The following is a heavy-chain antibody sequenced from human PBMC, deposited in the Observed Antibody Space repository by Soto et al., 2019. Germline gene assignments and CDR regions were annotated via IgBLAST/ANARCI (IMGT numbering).Heavy chain of an antibody. V-gene: IGHV1-69*01. J-gene: IGHJ5*01. CDR2: IIPIFGTA. CDR3: ARDSIYGDYVPDDS. D-gene: IGHD4-17*01. Sequence: QVQLVQSGAEVKKPGSSVKVSCKASGGTFSSYAISWVRQAPGQGLEWMGGIIPIFGTANYAQKFQGRVTITADESTSTAYMALSSLRSEDTAVYYCARDSIYGDYVPDDSWGQGTLVTVSS. CDR1: GGTFSSYA.